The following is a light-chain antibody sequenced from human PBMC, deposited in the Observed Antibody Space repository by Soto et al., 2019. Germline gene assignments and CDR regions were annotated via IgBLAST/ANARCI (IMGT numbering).Light chain of an antibody. J-gene: IGKJ2*01. CDR1: QSLLHSNGYNY. CDR3: MQALQIPYT. CDR2: LGS. Sequence: DIVMTQSPLSLPVIAGEPASISCRSSQSLLHSNGYNYLDWYLQKPGQSPQLLVYLGSNRASGVPDRLRGSGSGTDFTLKINRVEAEDVGVQYCMQALQIPYTFAQGTTLEIK. V-gene: IGKV2-28*01.